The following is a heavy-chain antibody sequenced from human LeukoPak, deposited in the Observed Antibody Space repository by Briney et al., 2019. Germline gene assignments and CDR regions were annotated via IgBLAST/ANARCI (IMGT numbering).Heavy chain of an antibody. J-gene: IGHJ1*01. V-gene: IGHV1-2*06. CDR1: GYTFTGYY. Sequence: GASVKVSCKASGYTFTGYYIHWVRQAPGQGLEWMGRINPNSGGTNYAQKFQGRVTMTRDTSISTAYMELSRLRSDDTAVYYCASTPRARFLEWFRGYFQHWGQGTLVTVSS. CDR2: INPNSGGT. D-gene: IGHD3-3*01. CDR3: ASTPRARFLEWFRGYFQH.